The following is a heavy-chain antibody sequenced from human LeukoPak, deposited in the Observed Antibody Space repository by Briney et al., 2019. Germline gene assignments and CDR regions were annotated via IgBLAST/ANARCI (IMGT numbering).Heavy chain of an antibody. Sequence: TETLSLTCTVSGVSTTNGIYYWAWIRQCPGKGLEWIGSVHNVESTYYTLSLRSSVTMSIETSKNQLSLRLNSVTAADTAVYYCARHAEYNSGWHFYLDHWGQGILVTVSS. V-gene: IGHV4-39*01. CDR1: GVSTTNGIYY. D-gene: IGHD6-19*01. CDR2: VHNVEST. CDR3: ARHAEYNSGWHFYLDH. J-gene: IGHJ4*02.